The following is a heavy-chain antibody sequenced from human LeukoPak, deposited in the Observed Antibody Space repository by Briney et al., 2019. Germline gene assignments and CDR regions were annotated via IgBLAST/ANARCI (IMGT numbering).Heavy chain of an antibody. CDR2: XXXXXXGGTT. CDR1: GFTFSNAW. D-gene: IGHD3-9*01. J-gene: IGHJ4*02. V-gene: IGHV3-15*01. Sequence: GGSLRLSCAASGFTFSNAWMSWVRQAPGKGLEWVXXXXXXXXGGTTDYAAPVKGRFTISRDDSKNTLYLQMNSLKTEDTAVYYCTTDLYYDILTGYYWGKTDYWGQGTLVTVSS. CDR3: TTDLYYDILTGYYWGKTDY.